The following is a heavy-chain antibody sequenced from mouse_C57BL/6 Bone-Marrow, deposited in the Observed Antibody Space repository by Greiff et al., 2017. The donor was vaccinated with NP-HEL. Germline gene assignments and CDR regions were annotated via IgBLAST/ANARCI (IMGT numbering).Heavy chain of an antibody. D-gene: IGHD1-1*01. J-gene: IGHJ2*01. CDR3: AREGGPITTGDD. CDR2: IHPNSGST. V-gene: IGHV1-64*01. CDR1: GYTFTSYW. Sequence: QVQLQQPGAELVKPGASVKLSCKASGYTFTSYWMHWVKQRPGQGLEWIGMIHPNSGSTNYNEKFKSKATLTVDKSSSTAYMQLSSLTSEDSAVYYCAREGGPITTGDDWGQGTTLTVSS.